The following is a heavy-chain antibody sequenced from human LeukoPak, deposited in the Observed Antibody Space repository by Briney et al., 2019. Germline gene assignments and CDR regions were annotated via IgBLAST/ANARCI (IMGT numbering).Heavy chain of an antibody. CDR2: ISGSGDST. CDR1: GFTFSSYA. J-gene: IGHJ4*02. V-gene: IGHV3-23*01. CDR3: AKTRPLDSSSWSHGDY. Sequence: GGSLRLSCAASGFTFSSYAMSWVRQAPGKGLEWVSAISGSGDSTYYGDSVKGRFTISRDNSKNTLYLHMNSLRAEDTAVYYCAKTRPLDSSSWSHGDYWGQGTLITVSS. D-gene: IGHD6-13*01.